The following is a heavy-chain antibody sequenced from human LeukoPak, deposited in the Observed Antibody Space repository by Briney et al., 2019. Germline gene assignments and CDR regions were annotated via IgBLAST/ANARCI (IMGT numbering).Heavy chain of an antibody. CDR3: ARAQIDFWSGYYSI. CDR1: GYTFTSYS. J-gene: IGHJ4*02. CDR2: ISAYDGNT. D-gene: IGHD3-3*01. Sequence: ASVNVSCKASGYTFTSYSITWVRQAPGQGLEWMGWISAYDGNTNYAQKLQDRVTMTTDTSTSTAYMEMRSLRSDDTAVYYCARAQIDFWSGYYSIWGQGTLVTVSS. V-gene: IGHV1-18*01.